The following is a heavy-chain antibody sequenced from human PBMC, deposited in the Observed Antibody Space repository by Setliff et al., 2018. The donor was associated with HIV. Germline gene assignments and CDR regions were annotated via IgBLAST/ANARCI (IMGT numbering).Heavy chain of an antibody. Sequence: GGSLRLSCAASGFSFSDYYMSWIRQAPGKGLKWVSYISSSGSTIYYADSVKGRFTISRDNAKNSLYLQMNSLRAEDTAVYYCARIGNLWSGYYPYYYYYYMDVWGKGTTVTVSS. J-gene: IGHJ6*03. D-gene: IGHD3-3*01. CDR1: GFSFSDYY. CDR2: ISSSGSTI. CDR3: ARIGNLWSGYYPYYYYYYMDV. V-gene: IGHV3-11*04.